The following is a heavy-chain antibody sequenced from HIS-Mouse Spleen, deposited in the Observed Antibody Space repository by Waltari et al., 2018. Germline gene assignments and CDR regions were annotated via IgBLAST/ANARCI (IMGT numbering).Heavy chain of an antibody. Sequence: QLQLQESGPGLVKPSETLSLTCTVSGGSISSISYSWGWIRQPPGKGLEWIGSIYYSGSTYYNPSLKSRVTISVDTSKNQFSLKLSSVTAADMAVYYCAREIPYSSSWYDWYFDLWGRGTLVTVSS. D-gene: IGHD6-13*01. CDR3: AREIPYSSSWYDWYFDL. CDR2: IYYSGST. CDR1: GGSISSISYS. V-gene: IGHV4-39*07. J-gene: IGHJ2*01.